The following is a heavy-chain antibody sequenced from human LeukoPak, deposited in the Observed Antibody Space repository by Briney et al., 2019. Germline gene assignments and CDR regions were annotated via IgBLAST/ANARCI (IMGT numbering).Heavy chain of an antibody. CDR3: AIMKVDTAMVG. J-gene: IGHJ4*02. CDR2: IYSGGST. Sequence: GASLSLSCAASGFTVSSNYMSWVRQAPGKGLEWVSVIYSGGSTYYADSVKGRFTISRDNSKNTLYLQMNSLRAEDTAVYYCAIMKVDTAMVGWGQGTLVTVSS. CDR1: GFTVSSNY. D-gene: IGHD5-18*01. V-gene: IGHV3-53*01.